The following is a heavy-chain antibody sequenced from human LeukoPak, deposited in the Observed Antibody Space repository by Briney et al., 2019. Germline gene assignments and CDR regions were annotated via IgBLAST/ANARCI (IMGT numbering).Heavy chain of an antibody. CDR3: ATGMQTGIAVALYRDNWFDP. D-gene: IGHD6-19*01. CDR1: GYSISSGYY. J-gene: IGHJ5*02. Sequence: PSETLSLTCTVSGYSISSGYYWGWIRQPPGKGLEWIASISHSGSTYYNPSLKSRVTISVDMSKNQFSLQLSSVTATDTAVYYCATGMQTGIAVALYRDNWFDPWGQGTLVTVSS. V-gene: IGHV4-38-2*02. CDR2: ISHSGST.